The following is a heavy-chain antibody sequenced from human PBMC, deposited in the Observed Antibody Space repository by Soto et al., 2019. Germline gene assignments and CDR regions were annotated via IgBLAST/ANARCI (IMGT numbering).Heavy chain of an antibody. CDR1: GGSVSSSSYY. J-gene: IGHJ4*02. V-gene: IGHV4-61*01. Sequence: QVQLQESGPGLVKPSETLSLTCTVSGGSVSSSSYYWSWIRQPPGKGLEWIGYIYYSGSTNYNPSLKSRVTISVDTSKNQFSLKLSSVTAADTAVYYCARTLQRDDSSGYYLSPFDYWGQGTLVTVSS. CDR2: IYYSGST. CDR3: ARTLQRDDSSGYYLSPFDY. D-gene: IGHD3-22*01.